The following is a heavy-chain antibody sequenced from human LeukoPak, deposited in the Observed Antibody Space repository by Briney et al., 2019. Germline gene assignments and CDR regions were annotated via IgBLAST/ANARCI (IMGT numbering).Heavy chain of an antibody. V-gene: IGHV1-69*01. J-gene: IGHJ4*02. D-gene: IGHD3-3*01. CDR2: IIPIFGTA. CDR1: GGTFSSYA. Sequence: SVKVSCKASGGTFSSYAISWVRQAPGQGLEWMGGIIPIFGTANYAQKFQGRVTITADESTSTAYMELSSLGSEDTAVYYCARGDDFWSALTDYWGQGTLVTVSS. CDR3: ARGDDFWSALTDY.